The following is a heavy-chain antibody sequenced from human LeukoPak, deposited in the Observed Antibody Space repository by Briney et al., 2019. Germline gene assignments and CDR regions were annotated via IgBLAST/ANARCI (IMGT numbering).Heavy chain of an antibody. CDR3: AKSHSVAQRGYFDY. D-gene: IGHD4-23*01. J-gene: IGHJ4*02. CDR2: VANSGVDT. Sequence: GSLRLSCAASGFTFTTYAMSWVRQAPGKGLEWVSTVANSGVDTYYADSVRGRFTISRDNSRNTVYLQINSLRAEDTAVYYCAKSHSVAQRGYFDYWGQGTLVTVSS. V-gene: IGHV3-23*01. CDR1: GFTFTTYA.